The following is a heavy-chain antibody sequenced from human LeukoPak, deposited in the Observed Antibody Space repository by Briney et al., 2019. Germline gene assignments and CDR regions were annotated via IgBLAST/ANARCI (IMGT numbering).Heavy chain of an antibody. V-gene: IGHV3-7*01. CDR3: ARNRATNDY. CDR1: GFTFKNYR. CDR2: MKDDGNEI. Sequence: GGSLRLSCTASGFTFKNYRMTRVRQAPGKGLEWVASMKDDGNEIQYVDSVKGRFTISRDNAKNSLYLQMNNLRAEDTAVYYCARNRATNDYWGQGTLVTVSS. J-gene: IGHJ4*02. D-gene: IGHD1-26*01.